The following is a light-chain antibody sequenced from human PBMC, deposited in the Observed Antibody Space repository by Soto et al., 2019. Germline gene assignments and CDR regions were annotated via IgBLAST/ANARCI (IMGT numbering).Light chain of an antibody. Sequence: QSVLTQPPSASGCPGQSVTISCTGTSSDVGGYNYVSWYQQHPGKAPKLMIYEVSKRPSGVPDRFSGSKSGNTASLTVSGLQAEDEADYYCCSYADSNNVFGTGTKVTVL. V-gene: IGLV2-8*01. CDR2: EVS. CDR3: CSYADSNNV. CDR1: SSDVGGYNY. J-gene: IGLJ1*01.